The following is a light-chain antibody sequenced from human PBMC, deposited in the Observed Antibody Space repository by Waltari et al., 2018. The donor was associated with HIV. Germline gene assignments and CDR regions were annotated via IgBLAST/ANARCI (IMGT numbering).Light chain of an antibody. V-gene: IGLV3-25*03. CDR3: ESADSSLWV. J-gene: IGLJ3*02. Sequence: SYELTQPPSVSVSPGQTARITCSGDALPKQYAYWYQQKAGQAPVLVIYKDSERPSGIPERFSGSSSGTTVTLNISGVQAEDEADYYCESADSSLWVFGGGTKLTVL. CDR2: KDS. CDR1: ALPKQY.